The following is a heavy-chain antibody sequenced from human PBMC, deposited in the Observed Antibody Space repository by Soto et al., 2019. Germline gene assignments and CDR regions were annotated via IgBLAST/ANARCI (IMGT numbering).Heavy chain of an antibody. Sequence: EVQLVESGGGLVQPGGSLRLSCAASGFTFSSYWMHWVRQAPGKGPVWVSRINSDESSTSYADSVKGRFTISRDNAKNTLYLQMNSLRAEDTAVYYCARGTIGGSRCFGRDVWGQGTTVTVSS. CDR3: ARGTIGGSRCFGRDV. CDR2: INSDESST. D-gene: IGHD1-26*01. CDR1: GFTFSSYW. J-gene: IGHJ6*02. V-gene: IGHV3-74*01.